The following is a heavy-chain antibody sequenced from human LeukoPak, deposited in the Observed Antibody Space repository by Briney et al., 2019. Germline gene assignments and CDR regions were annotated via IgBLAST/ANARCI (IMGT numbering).Heavy chain of an antibody. CDR2: ISTSGST. CDR1: GGSISSGSYY. Sequence: SQTLSLTCTVSGGSISSGSYYWSWIRQPAGQGLEWIGRISTSGSTNYNPSLKSRVTISVDTSKNQFSLKLNSVTAADTAVYYCARVGFRENYYDSSNYYYYFDYWGQGTLVTVSS. V-gene: IGHV4-61*02. D-gene: IGHD3-22*01. J-gene: IGHJ4*02. CDR3: ARVGFRENYYDSSNYYYYFDY.